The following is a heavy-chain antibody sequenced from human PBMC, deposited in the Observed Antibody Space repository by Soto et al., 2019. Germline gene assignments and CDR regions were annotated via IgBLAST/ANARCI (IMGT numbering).Heavy chain of an antibody. Sequence: PSETLSLTCAVSGYSISSGYYWGWIRQPPGKGLEWIGSIYHSGSTYYNPSLKSRVTISVDTSKNQFSLKLSSVTAADTAVYYCARVEQQLVDWFDPWGQGTLVTVPQ. CDR2: IYHSGST. CDR1: GYSISSGYY. J-gene: IGHJ5*02. CDR3: ARVEQQLVDWFDP. V-gene: IGHV4-38-2*01. D-gene: IGHD6-13*01.